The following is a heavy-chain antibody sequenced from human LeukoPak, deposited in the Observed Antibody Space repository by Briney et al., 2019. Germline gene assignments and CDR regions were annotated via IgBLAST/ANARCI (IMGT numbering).Heavy chain of an antibody. J-gene: IGHJ6*03. CDR3: AREKSGTLTRAYYYIDV. Sequence: PSETLSLTCTVSGDSMRSYYWSWIRQSPEKGLEWIGRAYSGVNAYYNPSLQSRVTISVDKSNNQFSLDLASVTAADTALYYCAREKSGTLTRAYYYIDVWGRGITVTVSS. CDR1: GDSMRSYY. D-gene: IGHD1-26*01. V-gene: IGHV4-4*07. CDR2: AYSGVNA.